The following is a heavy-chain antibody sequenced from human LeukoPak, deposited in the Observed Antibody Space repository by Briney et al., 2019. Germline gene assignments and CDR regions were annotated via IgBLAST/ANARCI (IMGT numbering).Heavy chain of an antibody. J-gene: IGHJ4*02. V-gene: IGHV3-30*18. CDR1: GFTFRSYG. D-gene: IGHD4-11*01. CDR3: AKESKETTRYYFDS. Sequence: GGSRRLSCAASGFTFRSYGMHWVRQAPGKGLEWVAVISYDGSNKYYVDSVKGRFTISRDSSKNTLYLQMNSLRAEDTAVYHCAKESKETTRYYFDSWGQGTLVTVSS. CDR2: ISYDGSNK.